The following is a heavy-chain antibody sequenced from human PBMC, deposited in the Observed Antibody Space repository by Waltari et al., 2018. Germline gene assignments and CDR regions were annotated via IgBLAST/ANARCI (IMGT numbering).Heavy chain of an antibody. CDR2: ISGSGGST. V-gene: IGHV3-23*01. CDR3: AKDPYGDFDAFDI. CDR1: GFTFSSYA. Sequence: EVQLLESGGGLVQPGGSLRLSCAASGFTFSSYAMSWVRRAPGKGLGWVSAISGSGGSTYYADSVKGRFTISRDNSKNTLYLQMNSLRAEDTAVYYCAKDPYGDFDAFDIWGQGTMVTVSS. J-gene: IGHJ3*02. D-gene: IGHD4-17*01.